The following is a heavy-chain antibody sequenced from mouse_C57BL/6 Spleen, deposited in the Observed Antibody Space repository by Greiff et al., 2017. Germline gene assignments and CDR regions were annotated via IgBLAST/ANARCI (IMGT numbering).Heavy chain of an antibody. CDR3: ARAGYDGEGAY. CDR1: GYSITSGYY. D-gene: IGHD2-2*01. CDR2: ISYDGSN. J-gene: IGHJ3*01. Sequence: ESGPGLVKPSQSLSLTCSVTGYSITSGYYWNWIRQFPGNKLEWLGYISYDGSNNYNPSLKNRISITRDTSKNQFFLKLNSVTTEDTATYYCARAGYDGEGAYWGQGTLVTVSA. V-gene: IGHV3-6*01.